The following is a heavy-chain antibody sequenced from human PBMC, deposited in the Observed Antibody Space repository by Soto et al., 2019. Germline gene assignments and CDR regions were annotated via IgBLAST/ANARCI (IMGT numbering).Heavy chain of an antibody. CDR1: GYTFTIYY. CDR3: APETGGTTGFDY. D-gene: IGHD1-7*01. V-gene: IGHV1-46*01. Sequence: ASVKVSCKASGYTFTIYYMHCVLQSPVQGLEWMGIINPSGGSTSYAQKFQGRVTMTRDTSTSTVYMELSSLRSEDTAVYYCAPETGGTTGFDYWGQGTLVTVSS. J-gene: IGHJ4*02. CDR2: INPSGGST.